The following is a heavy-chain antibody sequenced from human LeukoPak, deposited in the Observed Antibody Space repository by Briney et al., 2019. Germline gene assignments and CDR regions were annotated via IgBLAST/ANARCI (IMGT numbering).Heavy chain of an antibody. D-gene: IGHD6-6*01. J-gene: IGHJ4*02. CDR1: GYTFTGYY. CDR3: ARIAARQDYFDY. Sequence: ASVKVSCKASGYTFTGYYMHWVRQAPGQGLEWMGWISAYNGNTNYAQKLQGRVTMTTDTSTSTAYMELRSLRSDDTAVYYCARIAARQDYFDYWGQGTLVTVSS. CDR2: ISAYNGNT. V-gene: IGHV1-18*04.